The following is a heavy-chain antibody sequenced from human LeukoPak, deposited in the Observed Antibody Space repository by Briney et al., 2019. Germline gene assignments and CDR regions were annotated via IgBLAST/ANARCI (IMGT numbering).Heavy chain of an antibody. V-gene: IGHV3-48*03. CDR3: ARDLTGTRRSLDY. Sequence: GGSLRLSCAASGFTFSSYAMNWVRQAPGKGLEWVSYISSSGSTIYYADSVKGRFTISRDNAKNSLYLQMNSLRAEDTAVYYCARDLTGTRRSLDYWGQGTLVTVSS. CDR1: GFTFSSYA. J-gene: IGHJ4*02. D-gene: IGHD1-20*01. CDR2: ISSSGSTI.